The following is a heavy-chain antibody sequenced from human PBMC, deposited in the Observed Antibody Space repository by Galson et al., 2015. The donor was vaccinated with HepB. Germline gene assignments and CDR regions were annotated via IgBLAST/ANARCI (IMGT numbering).Heavy chain of an antibody. CDR1: GGTFSSYA. CDR2: IIPILGIA. V-gene: IGHV1-69*10. CDR3: ARGSPEALVVVIQGAFDI. J-gene: IGHJ3*02. Sequence: SVKVSCKASGGTFSSYAISWVRQAPGQGLEWMGGIIPILGIANYAQKFQGRVTITADKSTSTAYMELSSLRSEGTAVYYCARGSPEALVVVIQGAFDIWGQGTMVTVSS. D-gene: IGHD3-22*01.